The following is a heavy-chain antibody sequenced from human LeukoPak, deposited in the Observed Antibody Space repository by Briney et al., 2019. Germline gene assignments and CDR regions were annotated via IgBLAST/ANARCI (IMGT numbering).Heavy chain of an antibody. J-gene: IGHJ5*02. CDR1: GGSFSGYY. V-gene: IGHV4-34*01. CDR2: INHSGST. CDR3: ARRRRANSGRINNWFDP. Sequence: SETLSLTCAVYGGSFSGYYWSWIRQPPGKGLEWIGEINHSGSTNYNPSLKSRVTISVDTSKNQFSLKLSSVTAADTAVYYCARRRRANSGRINNWFDPWGQGTLVTVSS. D-gene: IGHD1-1*01.